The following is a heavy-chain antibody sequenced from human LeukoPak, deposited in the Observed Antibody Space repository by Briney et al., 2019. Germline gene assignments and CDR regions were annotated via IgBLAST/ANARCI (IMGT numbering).Heavy chain of an antibody. CDR1: GFTFSTYN. V-gene: IGHV3-21*01. CDR2: ITSSSSYA. D-gene: IGHD5-12*01. CDR3: ARDPYSGHYGNDYYYYMDV. J-gene: IGHJ6*03. Sequence: GGSLRLSCEASGFTFSTYNMNWVRQAPGKRLEWVSSITSSSSYAFYADSVKGRFTISRDNAESSLYLQMNNLRAEDTAVYYCARDPYSGHYGNDYYYYMDVWGKGTTVTISS.